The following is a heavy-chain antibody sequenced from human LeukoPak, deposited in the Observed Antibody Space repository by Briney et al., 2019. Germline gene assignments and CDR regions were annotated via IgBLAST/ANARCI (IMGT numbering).Heavy chain of an antibody. CDR3: ARDYYGGNPILYYFDY. D-gene: IGHD4-23*01. J-gene: IGHJ4*02. CDR2: ISYDGSNK. Sequence: GALRLSCAASGFTFSSYAMHRVRQAPGKGLERVPVISYDGSNKNSAHSVKGRFTFSRANSKNTLNLQMNNLRAEDTAVYDCARDYYGGNPILYYFDYWGQGTLVTVSS. CDR1: GFTFSSYA. V-gene: IGHV3-30-3*01.